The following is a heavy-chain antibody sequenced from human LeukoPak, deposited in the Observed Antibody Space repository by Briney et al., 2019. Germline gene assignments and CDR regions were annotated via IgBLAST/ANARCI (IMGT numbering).Heavy chain of an antibody. Sequence: GGSLRLSCAASGFTLSSYWMSWVRQAPGKGLEWVANIKQDGSEKYYVDSVKGRFTISRDNAKNSLYLQMNSLRAEDTAVYYCARVGYCSGGSCYGTEYFQHWGQGTLVTVSS. V-gene: IGHV3-7*01. CDR2: IKQDGSEK. CDR1: GFTLSSYW. J-gene: IGHJ1*01. CDR3: ARVGYCSGGSCYGTEYFQH. D-gene: IGHD2-15*01.